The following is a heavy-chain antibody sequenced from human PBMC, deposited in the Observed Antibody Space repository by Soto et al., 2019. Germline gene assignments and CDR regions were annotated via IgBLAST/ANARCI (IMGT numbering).Heavy chain of an antibody. CDR1: GFTFSSYS. CDR3: ARGLYLGYCSSTSSPIDY. CDR2: ISSSSSYI. D-gene: IGHD2-2*01. V-gene: IGHV3-21*01. J-gene: IGHJ4*02. Sequence: EVQLVESGGGLVKPGGSLRLSCAASGFTFSSYSMNWVRQAPGKGLEWDSSISSSSSYIYYADSVKGRLTISRDNAKNSLYLQMNSLRAEDTAVYYCARGLYLGYCSSTSSPIDYWGQGTLVTVSS.